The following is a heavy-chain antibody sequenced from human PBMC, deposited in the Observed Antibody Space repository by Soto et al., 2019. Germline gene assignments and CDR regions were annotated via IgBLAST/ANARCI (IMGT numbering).Heavy chain of an antibody. Sequence: GGSLRLSCTASGFTFGDYAMSWFRQAPGKGLEWVGFIRSKAYGGTTEYAASVKGRFTISRDDSKSIAYLQMNSLKTEDTAVYYCTRVREYSYGLKYYYYGMDVWGQGTTVTVSS. J-gene: IGHJ6*02. CDR1: GFTFGDYA. D-gene: IGHD5-18*01. V-gene: IGHV3-49*03. CDR3: TRVREYSYGLKYYYYGMDV. CDR2: IRSKAYGGTT.